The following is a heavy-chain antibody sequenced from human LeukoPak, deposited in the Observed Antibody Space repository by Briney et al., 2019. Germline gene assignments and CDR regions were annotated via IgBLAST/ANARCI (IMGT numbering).Heavy chain of an antibody. CDR1: GYTFTSYA. Sequence: ASVKVSCKASGYTFTSYAMHWVRQAPGQRLEWMGWINAGNGNTKYSQKFQGRVTITRDTSASTAYMELSSLRSEDTAVYYCARVGSGSYNADYWGQGTLVTVSS. D-gene: IGHD3-10*01. J-gene: IGHJ4*02. CDR3: ARVGSGSYNADY. V-gene: IGHV1-3*01. CDR2: INAGNGNT.